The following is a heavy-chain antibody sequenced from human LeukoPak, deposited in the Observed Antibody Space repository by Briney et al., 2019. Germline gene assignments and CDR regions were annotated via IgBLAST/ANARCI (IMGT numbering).Heavy chain of an antibody. Sequence: GGSLRLSCAASGFTFSSYSMNWVRQAPGKGLEWISSIITSSSYIYYAASVKGRFTISRDNDKNSLYVQMNSLRAEDTAVYYCALTAVVGTHTLDYWGQGTLVTVSS. CDR1: GFTFSSYS. V-gene: IGHV3-21*01. CDR2: IITSSSYI. CDR3: ALTAVVGTHTLDY. J-gene: IGHJ4*02. D-gene: IGHD2-15*01.